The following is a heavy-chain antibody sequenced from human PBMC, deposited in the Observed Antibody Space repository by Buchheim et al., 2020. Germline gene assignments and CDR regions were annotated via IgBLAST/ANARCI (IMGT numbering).Heavy chain of an antibody. CDR3: ARDLLDSAGKYFDL. D-gene: IGHD3-10*01. J-gene: IGHJ2*01. CDR1: GYTFTYYY. CDR2: VNPNSGET. V-gene: IGHV1-2*02. Sequence: QVQLVQSGAEVKKPGASVKVSCKASGYTFTYYYMHWMRQAPGQGLEWIGCVNPNSGETKYAQKFQGRVTMTMSPSITSGYMEVTRPRSDDTAIYYCARDLLDSAGKYFDLWGRGTL.